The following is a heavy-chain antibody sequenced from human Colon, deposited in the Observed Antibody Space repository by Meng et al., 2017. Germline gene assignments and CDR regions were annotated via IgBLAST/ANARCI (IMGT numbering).Heavy chain of an antibody. Sequence: GGSLRLSCAASGFTFSSYSMNWVRQAPGKGLEWVSSISSSSSYIYYADSVKGRFTISRDNAKNSLYLQMNSLRAEDTAVYYCARGLLWFGELRDAFDIWGQGTMVTVS. D-gene: IGHD3-10*01. CDR2: ISSSSSYI. V-gene: IGHV3-21*01. J-gene: IGHJ3*02. CDR1: GFTFSSYS. CDR3: ARGLLWFGELRDAFDI.